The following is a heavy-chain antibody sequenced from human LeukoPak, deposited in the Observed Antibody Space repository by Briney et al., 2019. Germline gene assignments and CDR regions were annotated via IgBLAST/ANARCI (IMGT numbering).Heavy chain of an antibody. Sequence: PGGSLRLSCAASGFTFSSYSMNWVRQAPGKGLEWVSSISSSSSYIYYADSVKGRFTISRDNAKNSLYLQMNSLRAEDTAVYYCARDLYGRIRANYYGSGIFDPWGQGTPVTISS. J-gene: IGHJ5*02. CDR3: ARDLYGRIRANYYGSGIFDP. V-gene: IGHV3-21*01. CDR2: ISSSSSYI. CDR1: GFTFSSYS. D-gene: IGHD3-10*01.